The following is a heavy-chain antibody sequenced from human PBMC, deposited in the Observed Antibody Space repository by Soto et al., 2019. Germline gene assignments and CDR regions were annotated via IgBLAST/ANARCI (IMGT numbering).Heavy chain of an antibody. CDR2: IIPIFNST. J-gene: IGHJ4*02. CDR1: GSRFSNYV. D-gene: IGHD2-2*02. V-gene: IGHV1-69*06. Sequence: SVKVSCKVSGSRFSNYVISWVRQAPGHGLEWLGRIIPIFNSTKYAQSFQGRVTITADKSTSTASLELSSLRSDDTAVYYCAREGRGKKAGYNGLVSLGYWGQGTLVTV. CDR3: AREGRGKKAGYNGLVSLGY.